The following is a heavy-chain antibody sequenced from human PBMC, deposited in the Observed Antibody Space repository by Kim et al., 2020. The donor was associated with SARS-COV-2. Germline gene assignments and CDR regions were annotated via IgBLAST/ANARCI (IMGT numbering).Heavy chain of an antibody. J-gene: IGHJ3*01. CDR3: VKSTLLRGATLAGNAFEV. Sequence: GGSLRLSCAASGFSFDTYAMTWVRQAPGKGPEWVATMTASGDATDYSDSVRGRFVISRDNARKMVFLQMNRLRADDTATYHCVKSTLLRGATLAGNAFEVWGPGTLVRVSS. CDR2: MTASGDAT. D-gene: IGHD3-10*01. V-gene: IGHV3-23*01. CDR1: GFSFDTYA.